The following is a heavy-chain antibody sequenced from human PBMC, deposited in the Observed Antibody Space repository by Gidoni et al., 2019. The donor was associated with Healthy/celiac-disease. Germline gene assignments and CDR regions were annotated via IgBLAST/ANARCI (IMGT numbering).Heavy chain of an antibody. V-gene: IGHV3-30*03. D-gene: IGHD4-4*01. CDR2: ISYDGSNK. CDR3: ARDEAQNTLLPQYVYGMDV. CDR1: GFTFRSYG. J-gene: IGHJ6*02. Sequence: QVQLVESGGGVVQPGRSLRLSCAASGFTFRSYGMHWVRQAPGKGLEWVAVISYDGSNKYYADSVKGRFTISRDNSKNTLYLQMNSLRAEDTAVYYCARDEAQNTLLPQYVYGMDVWGQGTTVTVSS.